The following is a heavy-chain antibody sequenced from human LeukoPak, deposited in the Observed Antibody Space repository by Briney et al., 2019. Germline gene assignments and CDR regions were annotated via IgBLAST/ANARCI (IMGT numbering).Heavy chain of an antibody. CDR1: GFTFSSYA. Sequence: GASLRLSCAASGFTFSSYAMSWVRQAPGKGLEWVSAISGSGGSTYYADSVKGRFTISRDNSKNTLYLQMNSLRAEDTAVYCCAKPLLDYGDYDYWGQGTLVTVSS. J-gene: IGHJ4*02. CDR2: ISGSGGST. V-gene: IGHV3-23*01. D-gene: IGHD4-17*01. CDR3: AKPLLDYGDYDY.